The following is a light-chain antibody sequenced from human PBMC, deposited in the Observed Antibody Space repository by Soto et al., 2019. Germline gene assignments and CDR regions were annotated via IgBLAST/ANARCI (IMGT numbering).Light chain of an antibody. CDR1: QSVSSSQ. CDR3: QHYANSVWT. V-gene: IGKV3-20*01. CDR2: AAS. J-gene: IGKJ1*01. Sequence: IVLTQSPDTLSLSPGERATLSCRASQSVSSSQLVWYQQKPGQAPRLLIYAASSRATGIPDRFSGSGSGTDXTLTVSELETEDFAVYYCQHYANSVWTFGQGTKVEIK.